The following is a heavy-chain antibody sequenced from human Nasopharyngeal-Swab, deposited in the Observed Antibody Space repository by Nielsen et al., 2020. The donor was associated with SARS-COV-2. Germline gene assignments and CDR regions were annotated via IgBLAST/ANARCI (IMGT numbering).Heavy chain of an antibody. CDR2: ISGSGGST. D-gene: IGHD5-24*01. Sequence: GGSLRLSCAASGFTFSSYAMSWVRQAPGKGLEWVSAISGSGGSTYYADSVKGRFTTSRDNSKNTLYLQMNSLRAEDTAVYYCAKATWVEGDFDYWGQGTLVTVSS. V-gene: IGHV3-23*01. CDR1: GFTFSSYA. J-gene: IGHJ4*02. CDR3: AKATWVEGDFDY.